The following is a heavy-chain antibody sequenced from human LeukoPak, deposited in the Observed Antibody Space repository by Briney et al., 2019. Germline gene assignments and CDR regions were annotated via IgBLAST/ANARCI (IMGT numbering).Heavy chain of an antibody. Sequence: LGESLKISCKGSGYSFTSYWIGWVRQMPGKGLEWMGIIYPGDSDTRYSPSFQGQVTISADKSISTAYLQWSSLKASDTAMYYCARHGTDYDFWSGYYNYYYYMDVWGKGTTVTVAS. CDR2: IYPGDSDT. J-gene: IGHJ6*03. D-gene: IGHD3-3*01. CDR3: ARHGTDYDFWSGYYNYYYYMDV. CDR1: GYSFTSYW. V-gene: IGHV5-51*01.